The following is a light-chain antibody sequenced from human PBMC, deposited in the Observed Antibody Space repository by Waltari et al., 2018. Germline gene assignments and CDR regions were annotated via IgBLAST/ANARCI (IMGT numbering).Light chain of an antibody. CDR2: WAS. Sequence: DIVMTQSPDSLAVYLGERATINCKSSQSVLYSSNNKNYLAWHQQKPGQPPKLLLYWASTRESGVPDRFSGSGSGTDFTLTISTLQAEDVAIYYCQQYYSTPYTFGQGTKLEIK. CDR1: QSVLYSSNNKNY. CDR3: QQYYSTPYT. J-gene: IGKJ2*01. V-gene: IGKV4-1*01.